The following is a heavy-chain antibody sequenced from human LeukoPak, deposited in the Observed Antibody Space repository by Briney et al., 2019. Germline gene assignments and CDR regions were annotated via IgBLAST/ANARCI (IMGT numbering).Heavy chain of an antibody. J-gene: IGHJ4*02. CDR3: VGGPGSLLH. V-gene: IGHV4-39*02. CDR1: GGSTSSSGYF. Sequence: SETLSHTCTVSGGSTSSSGYFCDWIRQPPGQGLEWIGSASYGGTTYFNPSLKSRITISVDTSKTHFSLNLYSVTAADTAVYYCVGGPGSLLHWGQGILVTVSS. CDR2: ASYGGTT.